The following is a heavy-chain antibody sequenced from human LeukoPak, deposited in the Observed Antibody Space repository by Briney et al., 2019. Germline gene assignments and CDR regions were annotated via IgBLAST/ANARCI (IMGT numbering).Heavy chain of an antibody. CDR1: GFTFSSYA. J-gene: IGHJ3*02. CDR2: ISSSSSYI. CDR3: ARDANDAFDI. V-gene: IGHV3-21*01. Sequence: GGSLRLSCAASGFTFSSYAMSWVRQAPGKGLEWVSSISSSSSYIYYADSVEGRFTISRDNAKNSLYLQMNSLRAEDTAVYYCARDANDAFDIWGQGTMVTVSS.